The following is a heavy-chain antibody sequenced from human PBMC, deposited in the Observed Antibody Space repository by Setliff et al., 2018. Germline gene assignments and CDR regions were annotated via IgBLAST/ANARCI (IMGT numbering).Heavy chain of an antibody. Sequence: ASVKVSCKASGYSFTSYYMYWVRQAPGQGLEWMGTINTGGGSASIVDQFQGRVTMTTDTSTNTAYMDLGSLRSDDTAFYFCARVMAVFAIEGLQGGGFDYWGQGTLVTVSS. CDR3: ARVMAVFAIEGLQGGGFDY. V-gene: IGHV1-46*01. CDR2: INTGGGSA. D-gene: IGHD2-8*02. CDR1: GYSFTSYY. J-gene: IGHJ4*02.